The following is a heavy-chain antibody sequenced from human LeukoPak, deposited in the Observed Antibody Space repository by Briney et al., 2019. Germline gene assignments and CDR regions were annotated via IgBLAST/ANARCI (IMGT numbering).Heavy chain of an antibody. CDR2: IIPILGIA. J-gene: IGHJ3*02. CDR1: GGTFSSYA. CDR3: ARDVSLGRYFDWWTGDAFDI. Sequence: SVKVSCKASGGTFSSYAISWVRQAPGKGLEWMGKIIPILGIANYAQKFQGRVTITADKSTSTAYMELSSLRSEDTAVYYCARDVSLGRYFDWWTGDAFDIWGQGTMVTVSS. D-gene: IGHD3-9*01. V-gene: IGHV1-69*04.